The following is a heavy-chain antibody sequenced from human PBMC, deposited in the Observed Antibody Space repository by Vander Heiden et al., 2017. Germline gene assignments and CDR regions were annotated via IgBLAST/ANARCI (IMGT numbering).Heavy chain of an antibody. CDR1: RFTFSNSG. CDR3: AKDYGDYFDY. V-gene: IGHV3-30*18. Sequence: QVQLVESGGGVVQPGRSLKLPCAASRFTFSNSGMLWFLQAPGKGLEWVGVISYDGSDKYYADAVKGRFTISRDNSRNTLYLQMSSLRAEDTAVYFCAKDYGDYFDYWGQGTLVTVSS. CDR2: ISYDGSDK. D-gene: IGHD4-17*01. J-gene: IGHJ4*02.